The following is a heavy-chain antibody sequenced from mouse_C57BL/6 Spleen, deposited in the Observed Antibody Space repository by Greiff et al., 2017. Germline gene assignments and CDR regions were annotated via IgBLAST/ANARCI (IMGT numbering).Heavy chain of an antibody. CDR2: IAPETGGT. CDR3: TRDGYDGYSFAY. CDR1: GYTFTDYE. Sequence: QVQLQQSGAGLVRPGASVTLSCTASGYTFTDYEMHWVHQTPVHGLEWIGAIAPETGGTAYTQQFKGQAIRNANNCSRAAYMVLRRLTYEDSAVYYCTRDGYDGYSFAYWGQGTLVTVSA. J-gene: IGHJ3*01. D-gene: IGHD2-3*01. V-gene: IGHV1-15*01.